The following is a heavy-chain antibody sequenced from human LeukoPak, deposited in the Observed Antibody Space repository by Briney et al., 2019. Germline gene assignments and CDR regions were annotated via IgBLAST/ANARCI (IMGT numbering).Heavy chain of an antibody. Sequence: GSSVKVSCKASGGTFSSYAISWVRQAPGQGLEWMGRIIPIFGTANYAQKFQGRVMITADKSTSTAYMELSSLRSEDTAVYYCARAQTTMAYYYYYYMDVWGKGTTVTVSS. CDR1: GGTFSSYA. D-gene: IGHD5-18*01. V-gene: IGHV1-69*06. J-gene: IGHJ6*03. CDR2: IIPIFGTA. CDR3: ARAQTTMAYYYYYYMDV.